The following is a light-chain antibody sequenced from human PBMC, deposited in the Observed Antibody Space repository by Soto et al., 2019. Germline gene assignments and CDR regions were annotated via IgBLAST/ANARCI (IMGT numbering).Light chain of an antibody. CDR2: DVS. Sequence: QSALTQPASVSGSPGQSITISCTGTSSDVGAYNYVSWYQQQPGKVPKLMIYDVSNRPSGVSNRFSGSKSGNTASLTISGLQAEDEADYYCSSYTSSSTPYVFGTGTKLTVL. CDR1: SSDVGAYNY. CDR3: SSYTSSSTPYV. V-gene: IGLV2-14*01. J-gene: IGLJ1*01.